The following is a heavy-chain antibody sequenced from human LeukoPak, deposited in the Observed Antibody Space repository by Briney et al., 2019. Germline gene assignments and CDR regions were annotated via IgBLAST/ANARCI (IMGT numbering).Heavy chain of an antibody. CDR3: AKDQAGA. V-gene: IGHV3-30*02. J-gene: IGHJ5*02. D-gene: IGHD1-26*01. CDR2: IRSDGSNK. CDR1: GFTFGSYG. Sequence: GGSLRLSCAASGFTFGSYGMHWVRQAPGKGLEWVTFIRSDGSNKYYADSVKGRFTISRDNVKNTLFLQMNSLGAEDTAVYYCAKDQAGAWGQGTRVTVSS.